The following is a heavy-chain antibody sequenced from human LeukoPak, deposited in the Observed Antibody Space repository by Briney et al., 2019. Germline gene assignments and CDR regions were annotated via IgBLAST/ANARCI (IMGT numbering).Heavy chain of an antibody. J-gene: IGHJ4*02. V-gene: IGHV3-20*04. CDR1: GFTFDDYG. CDR2: INWNGGST. CDR3: AREEESSGRYFFDY. Sequence: GGSLRLSCAASGFTFDDYGMNWVRQAPGKGLEWVSGINWNGGSTGYAGSVKGRFTISRDNAKNSLYLQMNSLRAEDTALYYCAREEESSGRYFFDYWGQGTLVTVSS. D-gene: IGHD6-19*01.